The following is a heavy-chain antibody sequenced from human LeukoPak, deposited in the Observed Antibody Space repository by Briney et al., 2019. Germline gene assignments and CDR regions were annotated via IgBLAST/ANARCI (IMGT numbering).Heavy chain of an antibody. Sequence: GASAKVSCKASGYTFTSYGISWVRQAPGQGLEWMGWISAYNGNTNYAQRLQGRVTMTTDTSTSTAYVELRSLRSDDTAVYYCARDWGSRDGYNFDYWGQGTLVTVSS. CDR1: GYTFTSYG. CDR3: ARDWGSRDGYNFDY. V-gene: IGHV1-18*01. D-gene: IGHD5-24*01. J-gene: IGHJ4*02. CDR2: ISAYNGNT.